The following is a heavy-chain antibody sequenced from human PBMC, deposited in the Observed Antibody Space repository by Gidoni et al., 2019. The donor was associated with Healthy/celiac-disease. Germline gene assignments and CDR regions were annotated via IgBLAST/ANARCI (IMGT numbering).Heavy chain of an antibody. CDR1: GGSISSGSYY. CDR3: AGGNWGELLRNY. V-gene: IGHV4-61*02. Sequence: QVQLQESGPGLVKPSQTLSLTCTVSGGSISSGSYYWSWIRQPAGTGLEWIGRIYTSGSTNYHPSLKSRVTISVDTSKNQFSLKLSSGTAADTAVYYCAGGNWGELLRNYWGQGTLVTVSS. J-gene: IGHJ4*02. CDR2: IYTSGST. D-gene: IGHD1-26*01.